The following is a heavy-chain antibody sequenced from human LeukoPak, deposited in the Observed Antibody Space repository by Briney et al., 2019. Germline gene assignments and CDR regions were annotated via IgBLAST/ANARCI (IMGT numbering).Heavy chain of an antibody. CDR3: ARGRPIAARRGFNWFDP. CDR1: GGSFSGYY. J-gene: IGHJ5*02. CDR2: INHSGST. V-gene: IGHV4-34*01. D-gene: IGHD6-6*01. Sequence: PSETLSLTCAVYGGSFSGYYWSWIRQPPGKGLEWIGEINHSGSTNYNPSLKSRITISVDTSKNQFSLKLSSVTAADTAVYYCARGRPIAARRGFNWFDPWGQGTLVTVSS.